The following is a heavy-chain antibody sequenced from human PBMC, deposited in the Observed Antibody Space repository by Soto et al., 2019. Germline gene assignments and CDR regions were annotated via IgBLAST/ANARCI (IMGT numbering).Heavy chain of an antibody. J-gene: IGHJ6*02. D-gene: IGHD6-6*01. CDR2: ITISSSTI. V-gene: IGHV3-48*02. Sequence: EVQLVESGGGLIQPGGSLRLSCAASGFTFSGYSMNWVRQAPGKGLEWISYITISSSTIYYADSVKGRFTISRDNAQNSLYLQMDSLRDEDTAIYYCTRARYSSSSNYYGMDVWGQGTTVTVSS. CDR3: TRARYSSSSNYYGMDV. CDR1: GFTFSGYS.